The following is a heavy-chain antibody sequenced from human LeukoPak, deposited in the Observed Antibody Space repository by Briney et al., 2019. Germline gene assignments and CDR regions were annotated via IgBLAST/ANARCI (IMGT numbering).Heavy chain of an antibody. J-gene: IGHJ4*02. CDR3: AKVTLSNSWEMHFDY. CDR1: GFTFSDYA. D-gene: IGHD2/OR15-2a*01. CDR2: ISDNAGAI. V-gene: IGHV3-23*01. Sequence: GGSLRLSCAASGFTFSDYAMSWVRQAPGEGLEWVSSISDNAGAIHYADSVKGRFTISRDNSKNTLYLQMNSLRAEDTAVYYCAKVTLSNSWEMHFDYWGKGTLVTVSS.